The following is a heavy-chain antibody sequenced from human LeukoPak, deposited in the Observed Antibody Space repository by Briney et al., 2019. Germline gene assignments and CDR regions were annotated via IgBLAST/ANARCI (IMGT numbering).Heavy chain of an antibody. D-gene: IGHD4-17*01. V-gene: IGHV4-59*11. Sequence: SETLSLTCAVSGDSFSSHYWTWIRQSPGTGLEWIGYISHIGRTNYNPSLKSRVTISIDTPKNQFSLKLRSVTATDTAVYYCARDLVTVTKGFDIWGQGTMVSVSS. CDR1: GDSFSSHY. CDR3: ARDLVTVTKGFDI. CDR2: ISHIGRT. J-gene: IGHJ3*02.